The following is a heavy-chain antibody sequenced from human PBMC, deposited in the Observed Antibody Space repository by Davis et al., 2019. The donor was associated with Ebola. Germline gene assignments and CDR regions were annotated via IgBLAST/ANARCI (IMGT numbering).Heavy chain of an antibody. CDR1: GGAISSNGYY. CDR2: IYYSGST. J-gene: IGHJ4*02. CDR3: ARGTTLYPFDY. V-gene: IGHV4-39*07. D-gene: IGHD2/OR15-2a*01. Sequence: MPSETLSLTCTVSGGAISSNGYYWGWIRQPPGKGLEWIGSIYYSGSTYFSPSLKSRATLSGDTSKNQFSLQLNSVTPEDTAMYYCARGTTLYPFDYWGQGTLVTVSS.